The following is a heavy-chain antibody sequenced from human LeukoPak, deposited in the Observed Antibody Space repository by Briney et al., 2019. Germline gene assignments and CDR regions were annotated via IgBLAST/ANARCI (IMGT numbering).Heavy chain of an antibody. V-gene: IGHV3-74*03. Sequence: GGSLRLSCAASGFTFSSFWMHCVRQAPGKGLVWVSRVSDDGSTTTYADSVKGRFTISRDNAKNTLYLQMNSLRPEDTAVYYCVRHNAARAFDIWGQGTMVIVSS. D-gene: IGHD1-1*01. CDR3: VRHNAARAFDI. J-gene: IGHJ3*02. CDR1: GFTFSSFW. CDR2: VSDDGSTT.